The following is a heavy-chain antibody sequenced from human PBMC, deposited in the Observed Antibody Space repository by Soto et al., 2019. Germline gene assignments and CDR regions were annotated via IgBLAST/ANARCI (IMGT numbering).Heavy chain of an antibody. CDR1: GYTFTDYY. CDR2: IGPNSGAT. D-gene: IGHD3-3*01. Sequence: QVQLVQSGAEVKKPGASVKVSCKASGYTFTDYYIHWVRQAPGQGLEWMGWIGPNSGATNYAQKFQGRVTMTSDTPINTAYMELSRLRSDDTAVYYCARSGLTVFGVVIMSTDGFDFWGQGTMVTVSS. J-gene: IGHJ3*01. CDR3: ARSGLTVFGVVIMSTDGFDF. V-gene: IGHV1-2*02.